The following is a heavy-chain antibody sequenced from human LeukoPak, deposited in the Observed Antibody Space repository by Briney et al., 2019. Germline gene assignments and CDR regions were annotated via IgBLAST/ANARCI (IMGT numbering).Heavy chain of an antibody. J-gene: IGHJ6*03. D-gene: IGHD1/OR15-1a*01. CDR3: EKRLMGGNNSNMNG. CDR1: GFTFSTYW. V-gene: IGHV3-74*01. CDR2: INGDGSIT. Sequence: GGSLRLSCAASGFTFSTYWMHWVRQAPGKGLVWVSRINGDGSITAYADSVKGRFTISRDNAKNTLYLQMNSLRAEDTAVYYCEKRLMGGNNSNMNGGGKGTTFT.